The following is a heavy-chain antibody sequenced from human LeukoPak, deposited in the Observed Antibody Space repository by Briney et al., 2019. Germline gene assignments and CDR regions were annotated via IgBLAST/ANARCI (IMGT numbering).Heavy chain of an antibody. D-gene: IGHD2-2*01. CDR2: IIPIFGTA. V-gene: IGHV1-69*13. Sequence: SVKVSCKTSGGSFSNYAISWVRQAPGQGLEWMGGIIPIFGTANYAQKFQGRVTLTADESTSTAYMELSSLRSEDTAVYYCARAVVSAAYSHYYYMDVWGKGTTVTVSS. CDR1: GGSFSNYA. CDR3: ARAVVSAAYSHYYYMDV. J-gene: IGHJ6*03.